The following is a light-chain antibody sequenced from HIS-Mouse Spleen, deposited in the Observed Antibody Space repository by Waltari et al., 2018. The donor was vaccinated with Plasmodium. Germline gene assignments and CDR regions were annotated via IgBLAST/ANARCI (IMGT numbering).Light chain of an antibody. V-gene: IGLV1-51*01. CDR1: SSNHGNNY. CDR2: DNN. J-gene: IGLJ2*01. Sequence: QSVLTQPPSVSAAPGQKVTISCSGSSSNHGNNYVSWYQQLPGTAPKLLIYDNNKRPSGIPDRFSGSKSGTSATLGITGLQTGDEADYYCGTWDSSLSAGVVFGGGTKLTVL. CDR3: GTWDSSLSAGVV.